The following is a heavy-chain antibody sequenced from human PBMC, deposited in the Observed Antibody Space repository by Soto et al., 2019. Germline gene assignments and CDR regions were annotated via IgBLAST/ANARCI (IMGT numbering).Heavy chain of an antibody. D-gene: IGHD1-26*01. CDR3: ATGVGRTYYYYMDV. J-gene: IGHJ6*03. CDR1: GYTLTELS. V-gene: IGHV1-24*01. CDR2: FDPEDGET. Sequence: ASVKVSCKVSGYTLTELSMHWVRQAPGKGLEWMGGFDPEDGETIYAQKFQGRVTMTEDTSTDTAYMELSGLRSEDTAVYYCATGVGRTYYYYMDVWGKGTTVTVSS.